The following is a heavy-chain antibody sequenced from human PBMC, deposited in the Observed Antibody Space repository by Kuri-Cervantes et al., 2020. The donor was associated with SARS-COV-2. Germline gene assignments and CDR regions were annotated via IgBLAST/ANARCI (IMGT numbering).Heavy chain of an antibody. CDR3: ARHGSSWAYYFDY. CDR2: IYYSGST. CDR1: GGSISSSSYY. D-gene: IGHD6-13*01. V-gene: IGHV4-39*01. Sequence: SETLSLTCTVSGGSISSSSYYWGWIRQPPGKGLEWIGSIYYSGSTYYNPSLKSRVTISVDTSKNQFSLKLSSVTAADTALYCCARHGSSWAYYFDYWGQGTLVTVSS. J-gene: IGHJ4*02.